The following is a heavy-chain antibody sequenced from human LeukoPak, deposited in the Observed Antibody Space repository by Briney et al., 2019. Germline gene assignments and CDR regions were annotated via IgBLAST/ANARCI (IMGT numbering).Heavy chain of an antibody. J-gene: IGHJ4*02. D-gene: IGHD3-3*02. CDR2: MYYSGST. CDR1: GGSMSRYY. V-gene: IGHV4-59*01. Sequence: PSETLSLTCTVSGGSMSRYYWSWIRQPPGKGLEWIGYMYYSGSTKYNPSLKSRVTTSVDTSKNQFSLKLSSVTAADTAVYYCARSSTGSYFDYWGQGTLVTVSS. CDR3: ARSSTGSYFDY.